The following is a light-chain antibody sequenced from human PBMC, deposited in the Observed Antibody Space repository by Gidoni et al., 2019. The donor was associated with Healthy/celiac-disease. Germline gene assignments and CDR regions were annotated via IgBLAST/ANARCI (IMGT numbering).Light chain of an antibody. V-gene: IGLV2-8*01. CDR3: SSYAGSNNVV. J-gene: IGLJ2*01. CDR1: SSDVGGYNY. Sequence: QSALTQPPSASGSPGQSVTISCTGTSSDVGGYNYVSWYQQHPGKAPKLMIYEVCKRPSGVPDRFSGSKSGNTASLTVSGLQAEDEADYYCSSYAGSNNVVFGGGTKLTGL. CDR2: EVC.